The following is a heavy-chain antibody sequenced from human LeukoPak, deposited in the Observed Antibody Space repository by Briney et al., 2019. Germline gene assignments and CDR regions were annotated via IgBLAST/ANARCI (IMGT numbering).Heavy chain of an antibody. Sequence: GGSLRLSCAASGFTFSSYWMSWVRQAPGKGLEWVANIKQDGSEKYHVDSVKGRFTISRDNSKNTLYLQMNSLRAEDTAVYYCAKDYGGNPGYFDYWGQGTLVTVSS. D-gene: IGHD4-23*01. CDR3: AKDYGGNPGYFDY. J-gene: IGHJ4*02. CDR2: IKQDGSEK. CDR1: GFTFSSYW. V-gene: IGHV3-7*03.